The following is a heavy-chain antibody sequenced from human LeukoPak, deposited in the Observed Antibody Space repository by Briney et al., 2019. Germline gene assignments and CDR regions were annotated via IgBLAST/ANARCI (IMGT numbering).Heavy chain of an antibody. D-gene: IGHD3-22*01. CDR1: GFTFSSYS. Sequence: PGGSLRLSCAASGFTFSSYSMNWVRQAPGKGLEWVSYISTSSSTIYYADSVKGRFTISRDNSKNTVYLQMNSLRAEDTAVYYCARVDYYDSSGSRDDYWGQGTLVTVSS. CDR3: ARVDYYDSSGSRDDY. V-gene: IGHV3-48*01. CDR2: ISTSSSTI. J-gene: IGHJ4*02.